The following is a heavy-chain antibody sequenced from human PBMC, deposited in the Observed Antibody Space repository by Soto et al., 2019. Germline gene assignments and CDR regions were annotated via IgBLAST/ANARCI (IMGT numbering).Heavy chain of an antibody. J-gene: IGHJ5*02. V-gene: IGHV4-61*01. CDR3: ASLVYSSPERYNWFDP. CDR2: IYYSGST. D-gene: IGHD6-13*01. CDR1: GGSVSSGSYY. Sequence: QVQLQESVPGLVKPSETLSLTCTVSGGSVSSGSYYWSWIRQPPGKGLEWIGYIYYSGSTNYNPSLKSRVNISVDTSKKQSSRKLSSVTAADTAVYYCASLVYSSPERYNWFDPWGQGTLVTVSS.